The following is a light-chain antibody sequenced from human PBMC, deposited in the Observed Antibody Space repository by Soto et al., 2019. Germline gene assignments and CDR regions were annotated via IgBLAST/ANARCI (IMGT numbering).Light chain of an antibody. J-gene: IGKJ3*01. V-gene: IGKV3-20*01. CDR3: QQFGSSRFT. CDR1: QSVGSSY. Sequence: EIVLTQSPGTLSLSPGERATLSCRASQSVGSSYLAWYQQKPGQAPRLLIYGASRRATGIPDRFSGSGSGTDFTLTISRLEPEDFAVYYCQQFGSSRFTFGPGTKVDIK. CDR2: GAS.